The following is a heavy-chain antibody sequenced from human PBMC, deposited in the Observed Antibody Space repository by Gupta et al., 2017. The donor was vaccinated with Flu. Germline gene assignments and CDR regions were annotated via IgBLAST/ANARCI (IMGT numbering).Heavy chain of an antibody. CDR1: GFTFSSYA. Sequence: EVQLLESGGGLVQPGGSLRLSCAASGFTFSSYAMSWVRQAPGKGLEWVSAISGSGGSTYYADSVKGRFTISRDNSKNTLYLQMNSLRAEDTAVYYCAKSKKYISGYDDRGLPIDYWGQGTLVTVSS. CDR2: ISGSGGST. V-gene: IGHV3-23*01. D-gene: IGHD5-12*01. CDR3: AKSKKYISGYDDRGLPIDY. J-gene: IGHJ4*02.